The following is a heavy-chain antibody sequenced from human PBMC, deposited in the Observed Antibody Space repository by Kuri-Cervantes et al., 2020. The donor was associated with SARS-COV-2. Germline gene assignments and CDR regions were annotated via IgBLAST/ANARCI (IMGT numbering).Heavy chain of an antibody. D-gene: IGHD6-6*01. Sequence: SETLSLTCSVSGGAISGNYWSWIRQPPGKGLEWIGSAHHSEPPNYNPSLKIRVSIVVDTSSNQFSLKLRSVTTADTAVYYCARVVREEFSSSLTNWLATWGQGVLVTVSS. CDR3: ARVVREEFSSSLTNWLAT. V-gene: IGHV4-59*01. CDR2: AHHSEPP. CDR1: GGAISGNY. J-gene: IGHJ5*02.